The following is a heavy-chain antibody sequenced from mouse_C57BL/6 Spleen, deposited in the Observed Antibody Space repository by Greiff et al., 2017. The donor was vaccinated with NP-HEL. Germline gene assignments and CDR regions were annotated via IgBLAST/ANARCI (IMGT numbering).Heavy chain of an antibody. CDR3: ARWSYYYGSSRWYFDV. D-gene: IGHD1-1*01. Sequence: QVQLQQSGAELARPGASVKLSCKASGYTFTSYGISWVKQRTGQGLEWIGEIYPRSGNTYYNEKFKGKATLTADKSSSTAYMELRSLTSEDSAVYFCARWSYYYGSSRWYFDVWGTGTTVTVSS. V-gene: IGHV1-81*01. CDR1: GYTFTSYG. J-gene: IGHJ1*03. CDR2: IYPRSGNT.